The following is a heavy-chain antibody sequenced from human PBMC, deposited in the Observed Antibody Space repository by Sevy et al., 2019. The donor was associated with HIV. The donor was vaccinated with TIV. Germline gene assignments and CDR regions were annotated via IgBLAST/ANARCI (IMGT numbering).Heavy chain of an antibody. CDR2: ISSSSSYI. CDR3: ARDGRCTNGVCYQGRGYYGMDV. CDR1: GFTFSSYS. Sequence: GGSLRLSCAASGFTFSSYSMNWVRQAPGKGLEWVSSISSSSSYIYYADSVKGRFTISRDNAKNSLYLQMNSLRGEDTAVYYCARDGRCTNGVCYQGRGYYGMDVWGQGTTVTVSS. V-gene: IGHV3-21*01. J-gene: IGHJ6*02. D-gene: IGHD2-8*01.